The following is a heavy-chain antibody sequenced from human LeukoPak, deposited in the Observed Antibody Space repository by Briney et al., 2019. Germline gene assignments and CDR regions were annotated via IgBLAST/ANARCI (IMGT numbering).Heavy chain of an antibody. D-gene: IGHD2-15*01. CDR3: ARVGISGDYYDN. CDR1: GFTFSSNW. CDR2: INRDGSST. Sequence: PGGSLRLSCAASGFTFSSNWMHWVRQAPGKGLVWVSRINRDGSSTSYADSVKGRFTISRDNAKNTLYLQMNSLRAEDTAVYYCARVGISGDYYDNWGQGTLVTVSS. J-gene: IGHJ4*02. V-gene: IGHV3-74*01.